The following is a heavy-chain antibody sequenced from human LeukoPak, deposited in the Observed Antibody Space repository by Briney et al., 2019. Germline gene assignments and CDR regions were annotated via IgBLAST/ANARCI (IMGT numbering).Heavy chain of an antibody. CDR2: ISSGGTT. D-gene: IGHD1-14*01. Sequence: GGSLRLSCAASGFTIDSYAMSWVRRAPGKGLEWVSAISSGGTTYYADSVKGRFTISRDNSKSTLYLQMNSLSAEDTAVYYCAKDWASGNYFDYWGQGTLVTVSS. J-gene: IGHJ4*02. V-gene: IGHV3-23*01. CDR3: AKDWASGNYFDY. CDR1: GFTIDSYA.